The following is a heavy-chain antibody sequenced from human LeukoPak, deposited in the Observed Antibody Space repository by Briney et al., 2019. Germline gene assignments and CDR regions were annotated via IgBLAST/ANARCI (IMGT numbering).Heavy chain of an antibody. CDR2: ISYDGSNK. Sequence: PGRSLRLSCAASGFTFSSYGMHWVRQAPGKGLEWVAVISYDGSNKYYADSVKGRFTISRDNSKNTLYLQMYSLRAEDTAVYYCAKVGGSGGIFDYWGQGTLVTVSS. V-gene: IGHV3-30*18. CDR3: AKVGGSGGIFDY. J-gene: IGHJ4*02. CDR1: GFTFSSYG. D-gene: IGHD6-19*01.